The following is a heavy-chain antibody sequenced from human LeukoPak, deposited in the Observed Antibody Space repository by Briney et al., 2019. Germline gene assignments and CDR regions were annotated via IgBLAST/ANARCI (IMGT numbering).Heavy chain of an antibody. V-gene: IGHV3-23*01. CDR2: ISGSGGST. Sequence: PGGSLRLSCAASGLTVSSSYMSWVRQAPGKGLEWASRISGSGGSTYYADSVKGRFTISRDNSKNTLYLQMNSLRVEDTALYYCAKDFEAYCGGDCYTHFDLWGRGTLVTVSS. D-gene: IGHD2-21*02. CDR3: AKDFEAYCGGDCYTHFDL. J-gene: IGHJ2*01. CDR1: GLTVSSSY.